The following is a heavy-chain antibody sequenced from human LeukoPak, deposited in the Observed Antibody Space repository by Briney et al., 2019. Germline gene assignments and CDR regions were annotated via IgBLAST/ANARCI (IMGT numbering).Heavy chain of an antibody. CDR2: ISNNGGYT. V-gene: IGHV3-23*01. CDR3: AKVSPLFDY. Sequence: GGSLRLSCAASGFTFSSSAMSWVRQAPGKGLEWVSAISNNGGYTYYADSVQGRFTISRDNSKNTLYLQMNSLRAEDTAVYYCAKVSPLFDYWGQGTLVTVSS. CDR1: GFTFSSSA. J-gene: IGHJ4*02.